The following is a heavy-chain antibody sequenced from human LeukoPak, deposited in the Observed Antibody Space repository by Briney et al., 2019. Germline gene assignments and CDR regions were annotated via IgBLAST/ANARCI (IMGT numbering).Heavy chain of an antibody. J-gene: IGHJ4*02. CDR3: ATLDYFGSGSYYNVAS. D-gene: IGHD3-10*01. Sequence: GGSLRLSCAASGFTFSSYSMNWVRQAPGKGLEWVSSISSSSSYIYYADSVKGRLTISRDNSKNTLYLQMNSLRAEDTAVYYCATLDYFGSGSYYNVASWGQGTLVTVSS. V-gene: IGHV3-21*04. CDR1: GFTFSSYS. CDR2: ISSSSSYI.